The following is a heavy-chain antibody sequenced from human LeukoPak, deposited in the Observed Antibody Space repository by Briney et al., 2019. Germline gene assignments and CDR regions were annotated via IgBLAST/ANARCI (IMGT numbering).Heavy chain of an antibody. Sequence: AGSLRLSCAASGFTVITNDMTWVRQAPGKGLEWVSVLYSDGNTKYADSVQGRFTISRDNSKNTLYLEMNSLSPDDTAVYYCARGVEPLAANTLAYWGQGTLVTVSS. CDR3: ARGVEPLAANTLAY. V-gene: IGHV3-53*01. J-gene: IGHJ4*02. D-gene: IGHD1-14*01. CDR2: LYSDGNT. CDR1: GFTVITND.